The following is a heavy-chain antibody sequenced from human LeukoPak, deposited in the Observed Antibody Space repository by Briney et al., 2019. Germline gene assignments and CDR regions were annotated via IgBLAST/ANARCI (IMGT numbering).Heavy chain of an antibody. CDR2: IRYDGSNK. CDR1: GFTFSSYG. V-gene: IGHV3-30*02. Sequence: SGGSLRLSCAASGFTFSSYGMHWVRQAPGKGLEWVAFIRYDGSNKYYADSVKGRFTISRDNSKNTLYLQMKSLRAEDTAVYYCAFPGCSGWSFDYWGQGTLVTVSS. CDR3: AFPGCSGWSFDY. D-gene: IGHD6-19*01. J-gene: IGHJ4*02.